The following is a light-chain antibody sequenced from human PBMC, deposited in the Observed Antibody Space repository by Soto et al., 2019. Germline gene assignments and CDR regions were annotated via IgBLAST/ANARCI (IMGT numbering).Light chain of an antibody. CDR3: QQNDISPRT. Sequence: PGESATLSCRASQSVGKYLVWYQQKPGQAPRLLIYDASNRATGIPARFSGSGSGTDFTLTISGLQPEDFATYYCQQNDISPRTFGQGTKV. J-gene: IGKJ1*01. V-gene: IGKV3-11*01. CDR1: QSVGKY. CDR2: DAS.